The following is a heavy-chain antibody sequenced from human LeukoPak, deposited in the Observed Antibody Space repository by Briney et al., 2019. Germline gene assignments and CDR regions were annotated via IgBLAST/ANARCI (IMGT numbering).Heavy chain of an antibody. D-gene: IGHD6-25*01. CDR2: MSTSGNS. J-gene: IGHJ5*02. V-gene: IGHV4-4*07. Sequence: PSETLSLTCTVSGGSISGYYWSWIRQPAGKGLEWIGRMSTSGNSNYIPSLVSRVTMSVDTSKNQFSLNLSSVTAADKAVYYCARKSGSMRWVDPWGQGTLVTVSS. CDR1: GGSISGYY. CDR3: ARKSGSMRWVDP.